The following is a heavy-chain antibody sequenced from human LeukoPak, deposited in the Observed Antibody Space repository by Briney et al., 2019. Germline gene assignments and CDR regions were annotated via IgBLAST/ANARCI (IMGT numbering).Heavy chain of an antibody. CDR2: INTNTGNP. Sequence: ASVKVSCKASGYTFTSYAMNWVRQAPGQGLQWMGWINTNTGNPTYAQGFTGPFVFSLDTSVSTAYLQISSLKAEDTAVYYCASRAMVRGVINYYGMDVWGQGTTVTVSS. CDR1: GYTFTSYA. CDR3: ASRAMVRGVINYYGMDV. D-gene: IGHD3-10*01. J-gene: IGHJ6*02. V-gene: IGHV7-4-1*02.